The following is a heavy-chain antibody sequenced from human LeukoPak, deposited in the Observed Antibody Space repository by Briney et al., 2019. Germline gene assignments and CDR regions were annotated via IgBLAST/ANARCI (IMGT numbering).Heavy chain of an antibody. CDR2: IYASGST. V-gene: IGHV4-4*07. CDR3: TKDTYCSGTTCNGGPGDY. Sequence: SETLSLTCTVSGGSISSQYWSWIRQPAGKGLEWIGRIYASGSTNYNPSLKSRVTMSVDTSKNQFSLKLSSVTAADTAVVYCTKDTYCSGTTCNGGPGDYWGQGILVTVSS. D-gene: IGHD2-2*01. CDR1: GGSISSQY. J-gene: IGHJ4*02.